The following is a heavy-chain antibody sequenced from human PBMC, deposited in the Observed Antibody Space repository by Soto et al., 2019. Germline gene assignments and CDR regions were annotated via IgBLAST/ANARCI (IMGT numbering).Heavy chain of an antibody. D-gene: IGHD6-19*01. CDR2: IKSKTDGGTT. J-gene: IGHJ4*02. CDR1: GFTFSNAW. Sequence: EVQLVESGGGLVKPGGSLRLSCAASGFTFSNAWMSWVRQAPGKGLXXVGRIKSKTDGGTTDYAAPVKGRFTISRDDSKNTLYLQMNSLKTEDTAVYYCTTEGPPITYSSGWYWYWGQGTLVTVSS. CDR3: TTEGPPITYSSGWYWY. V-gene: IGHV3-15*01.